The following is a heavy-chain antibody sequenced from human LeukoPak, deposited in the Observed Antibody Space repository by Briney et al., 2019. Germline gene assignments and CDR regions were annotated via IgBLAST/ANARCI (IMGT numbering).Heavy chain of an antibody. CDR1: GGSTSRSKW. J-gene: IGHJ4*02. V-gene: IGHV4-4*02. Sequence: SETLSLTCDASGGSTSRSKWCSWVPKLPGRGLERIGEIYHSSSTSYNPSLKSRVTISVDKSKNQFALKLSSVTAADTAVYYCARSGRSGYSSFDYWGQGTLVTVSS. CDR3: ARSGRSGYSSFDY. CDR2: IYHSSST. D-gene: IGHD5-12*01.